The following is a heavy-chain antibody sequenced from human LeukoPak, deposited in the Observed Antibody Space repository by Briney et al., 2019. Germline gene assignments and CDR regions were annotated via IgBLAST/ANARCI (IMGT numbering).Heavy chain of an antibody. V-gene: IGHV4-61*02. CDR3: AKGAPYYYDSSGYSSEYFQH. CDR1: GGSISSGSYY. J-gene: IGHJ1*01. Sequence: PSETLSLTCTVSGGSISSGSYYWSWIRQPAGKGLEWIGRIYTSGSTNYNPSLKSRVTISVDTSKNQFSLKLSSVTAADTAEYYCAKGAPYYYDSSGYSSEYFQHWGQGTLVTVSS. D-gene: IGHD3-22*01. CDR2: IYTSGST.